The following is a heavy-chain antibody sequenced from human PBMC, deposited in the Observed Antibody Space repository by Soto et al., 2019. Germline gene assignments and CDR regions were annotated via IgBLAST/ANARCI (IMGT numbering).Heavy chain of an antibody. CDR2: INPSGGST. CDR3: ARRGRDFWSGPSTDY. D-gene: IGHD3-3*01. V-gene: IGHV1-46*01. J-gene: IGHJ4*02. CDR1: GYTFTSYY. Sequence: GASVKVSCKASGYTFTSYYMHWVRQAPGQGLEWMGIINPSGGSTSYAQKFQGRVTMTRDTSTSTVYMELSSLRSEDTAVYYCARRGRDFWSGPSTDYWGQGTLVTVSS.